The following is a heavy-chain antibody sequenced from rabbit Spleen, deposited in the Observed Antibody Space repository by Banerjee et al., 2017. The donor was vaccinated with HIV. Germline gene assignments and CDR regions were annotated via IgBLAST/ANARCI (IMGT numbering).Heavy chain of an antibody. CDR3: ARDTSSSFSSYGMDL. V-gene: IGHV1S40*01. CDR1: GIDFTNYY. Sequence: QSLEESGRGLVRPEGSLTLSCKASGIDFTNYYITWVRQAPGKGLEWISCIAGSSSGFTYSATWAKGRFTISKTSSTTVTLQMTSLTVADTATYFCARDTSSSFSSYGMDLWGQGTLVPS. CDR2: IAGSSSGFT. D-gene: IGHD1-1*01. J-gene: IGHJ6*01.